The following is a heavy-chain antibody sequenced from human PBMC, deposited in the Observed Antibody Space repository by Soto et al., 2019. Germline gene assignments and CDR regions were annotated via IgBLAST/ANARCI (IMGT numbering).Heavy chain of an antibody. CDR2: IYYSGVT. CDR1: GGSISSYY. D-gene: IGHD1-26*01. CDR3: ATITYSGSFDWFDP. V-gene: IGHV4-59*12. J-gene: IGHJ5*02. Sequence: PSETLSLTCTVSGGSISSYYWSWIRQPPGKGLEWIGEIYYSGVTNYNPSLKSRVTISVDTSKNQFSLNLSSVTAADTAVYYCATITYSGSFDWFDPWGQGTLVTVSS.